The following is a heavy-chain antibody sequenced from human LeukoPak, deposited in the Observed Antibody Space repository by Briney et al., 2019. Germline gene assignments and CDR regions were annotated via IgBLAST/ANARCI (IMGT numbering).Heavy chain of an antibody. CDR1: GYTFTSYG. V-gene: IGHV1-69*04. Sequence: SVKVSCKASGYTFTSYGISWVRQAPGQGLEWMGRIIPILGIANYAQKFQGRVTITADKSTSTAYMELSSLRSEDTAVYYCARDLDGGNDAFDIWGQGTMVTVSS. D-gene: IGHD4-23*01. CDR2: IIPILGIA. J-gene: IGHJ3*02. CDR3: ARDLDGGNDAFDI.